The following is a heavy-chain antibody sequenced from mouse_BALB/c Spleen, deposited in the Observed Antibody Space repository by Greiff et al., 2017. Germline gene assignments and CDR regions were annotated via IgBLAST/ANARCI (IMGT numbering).Heavy chain of an antibody. CDR2: IRLKSNNYAT. J-gene: IGHJ4*01. V-gene: IGHV6-6*02. CDR1: GFTFSNYW. CDR3: TPPIYYYGAMDY. Sequence: EVNVVESGGGLVQPGGSMKLSCVASGFTFSNYWMNWVRQSPEKGLEWVAEIRLKSNNYATHYAESVKGRFTISRDDSKSSVYLQMNNLRAEDTGIYYCTPPIYYYGAMDYWGQGTSVTVSS. D-gene: IGHD1-1*01.